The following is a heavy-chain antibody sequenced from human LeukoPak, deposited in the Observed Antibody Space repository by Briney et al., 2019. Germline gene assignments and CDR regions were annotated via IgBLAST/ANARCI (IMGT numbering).Heavy chain of an antibody. Sequence: PSETLSLTCTVSGVSISSYYWSWIRQPPGKGLECIGYIYYSGSTNYNPSLKSRVTISVDTSKNQFSLKLSSVTAADTAVYYCARGVGVPTTVTNYYFDYWGQGTLVTVSS. CDR3: ARGVGVPTTVTNYYFDY. J-gene: IGHJ4*02. CDR1: GVSISSYY. V-gene: IGHV4-59*01. D-gene: IGHD4-17*01. CDR2: IYYSGST.